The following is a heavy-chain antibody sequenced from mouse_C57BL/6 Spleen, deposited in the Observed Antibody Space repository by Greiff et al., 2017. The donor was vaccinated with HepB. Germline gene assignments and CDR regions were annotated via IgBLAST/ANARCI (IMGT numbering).Heavy chain of an antibody. CDR2: IYPRSGNT. CDR3: ARNYYDYDGY. CDR1: GYTFTSYG. V-gene: IGHV1-81*01. J-gene: IGHJ2*01. Sequence: QVQLKQSGAELARPGASVKLSCKASGYTFTSYGISWVKQRTGQGLEWIGEIYPRSGNTYYNEKFKGKATLTADKSSSTAYMELRSLTSEDSAVYFCARNYYDYDGYWGQGTTLTVSS. D-gene: IGHD2-4*01.